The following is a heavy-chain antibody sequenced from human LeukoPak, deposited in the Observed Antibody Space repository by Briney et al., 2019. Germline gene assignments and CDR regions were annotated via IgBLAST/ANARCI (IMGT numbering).Heavy chain of an antibody. D-gene: IGHD3-22*01. V-gene: IGHV3-53*01. Sequence: GGSLRLSCAASGLTLSSNCMSWVRQAPGKGLGWVSFIYSGGNTYYADSVKGRFTISRENSKNTVHLQMNSLRAEDTAMYYCARRAGDYSHPYDYWGQGTLVTVSS. J-gene: IGHJ4*02. CDR2: IYSGGNT. CDR3: ARRAGDYSHPYDY. CDR1: GLTLSSNC.